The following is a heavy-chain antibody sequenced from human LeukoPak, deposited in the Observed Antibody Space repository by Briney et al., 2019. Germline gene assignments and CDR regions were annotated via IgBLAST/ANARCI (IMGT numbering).Heavy chain of an antibody. Sequence: GGSLRLSCAASGFTFSNYWMHWVRQAPGKGLVWVSRFNPDGSSTTYADSVKGRFTISRDNAKNTLYLQMNSLRAEDTAVYYCARGWGYDILTGYYRPFDYWGQGTLVTVSS. CDR1: GFTFSNYW. CDR2: FNPDGSST. J-gene: IGHJ4*02. V-gene: IGHV3-74*01. D-gene: IGHD3-9*01. CDR3: ARGWGYDILTGYYRPFDY.